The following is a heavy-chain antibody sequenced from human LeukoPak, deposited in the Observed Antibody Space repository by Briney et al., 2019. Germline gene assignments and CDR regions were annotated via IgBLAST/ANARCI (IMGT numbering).Heavy chain of an antibody. J-gene: IGHJ6*03. CDR3: ARRFRGIYYYYYMDV. CDR2: IYHSGST. CDR1: GGSISSSNW. Sequence: SETLSLTCAVSGGSISSSNWWSWVRQPPGKGLEWIGEIYHSGSTNYNPSLKSRVTISVDKSKNQFSLKLSSVTAADTAVYYCARRFRGIYYYYYMDVWGKGTTVTVSS. V-gene: IGHV4-4*02. D-gene: IGHD6-13*01.